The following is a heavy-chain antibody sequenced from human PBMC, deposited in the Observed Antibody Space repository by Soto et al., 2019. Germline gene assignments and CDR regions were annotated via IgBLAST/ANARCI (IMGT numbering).Heavy chain of an antibody. V-gene: IGHV2-70*01. CDR2: IDWADDK. CDR1: GFSLTTTGVG. J-gene: IGHJ4*02. D-gene: IGHD5-18*01. CDR3: ARIRQGSNYGYNYFDY. Sequence: SGPTLVNPTQTLTLTCTLSGFSLTTTGVGVSWIRQPPGKALEWLALIDWADDKYYSTSLKTRLTISKDTSKNQVVLTMTNMDPVDTATFYCARIRQGSNYGYNYFDYWGQGMLVTVSS.